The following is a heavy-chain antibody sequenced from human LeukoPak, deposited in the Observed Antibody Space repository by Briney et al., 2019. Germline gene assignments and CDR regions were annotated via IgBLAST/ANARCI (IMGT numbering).Heavy chain of an antibody. J-gene: IGHJ4*02. CDR3: PRRFGY. Sequence: GGSLRLSCAASGFTFSSYDMNWVRQAPGKGLEWVSYISSSGDTIYYADSVKGRFTISRDNAKNSLYLQMNSLRAEDTAVYYCPRRFGYWGQGTLVTVSS. D-gene: IGHD3-10*01. CDR1: GFTFSSYD. V-gene: IGHV3-48*03. CDR2: ISSSGDTI.